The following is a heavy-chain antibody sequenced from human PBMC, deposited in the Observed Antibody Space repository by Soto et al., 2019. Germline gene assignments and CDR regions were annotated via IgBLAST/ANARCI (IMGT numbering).Heavy chain of an antibody. D-gene: IGHD2-15*01. Sequence: QVQLQESGPGLVKPSETLSLTCTVSGGSISSYYWSWIRQPPGKGLEWIGYIYYSGSTNYNPSLKSRVTRSVDTSKNQFSLKLSSVTAADTAVYYCASQVVAATYWFDPWGQGTLVTVSS. J-gene: IGHJ5*02. V-gene: IGHV4-59*08. CDR2: IYYSGST. CDR3: ASQVVAATYWFDP. CDR1: GGSISSYY.